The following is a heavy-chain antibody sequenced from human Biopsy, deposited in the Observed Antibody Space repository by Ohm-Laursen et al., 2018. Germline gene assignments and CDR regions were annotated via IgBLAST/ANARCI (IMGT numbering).Heavy chain of an antibody. CDR1: GYNFGNYY. CDR2: VNPVAEAT. V-gene: IGHV1-46*01. CDR3: ARESPLRLGVCGAIRCFKEVFGMDV. J-gene: IGHJ6*02. Sequence: ASVKASCKASGYNFGNYYINWVRKVPGQGLEWLGVVNPVAEATMYAQKFQDRITLTRDASTNTVYMDLTSLTSEDTAVYYCARESPLRLGVCGAIRCFKEVFGMDVWGQGTTVIV. D-gene: IGHD2-21*01.